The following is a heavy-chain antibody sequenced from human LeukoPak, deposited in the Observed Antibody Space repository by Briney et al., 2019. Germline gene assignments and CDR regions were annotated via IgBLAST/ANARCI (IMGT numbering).Heavy chain of an antibody. Sequence: GGSLRLSCAASGFTFSTYAMYWLRQAPGKGLEWVAFIWYDGRRKYYAGSVEGRFTISRDNSKNTLYLQMNSLRAEDTAVYYCATLDDGDYAPHWGQGTLVTVSS. CDR3: ATLDDGDYAPH. V-gene: IGHV3-30*02. D-gene: IGHD4-17*01. J-gene: IGHJ4*02. CDR1: GFTFSTYA. CDR2: IWYDGRRK.